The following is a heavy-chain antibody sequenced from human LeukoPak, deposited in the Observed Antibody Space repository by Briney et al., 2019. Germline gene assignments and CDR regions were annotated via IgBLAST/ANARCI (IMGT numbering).Heavy chain of an antibody. Sequence: SETLSLTCAVYGGSFSGYYWSWIRQPPGKGLEWIGEINHSGSTNYNPSLKSRVTISVDRSKNQFSLKLSSVTAADTAVYYCARAKRVIAAAAHRVGAFDIWGQGTMVTVSS. D-gene: IGHD6-13*01. CDR2: INHSGST. V-gene: IGHV4-34*01. CDR1: GGSFSGYY. CDR3: ARAKRVIAAAAHRVGAFDI. J-gene: IGHJ3*02.